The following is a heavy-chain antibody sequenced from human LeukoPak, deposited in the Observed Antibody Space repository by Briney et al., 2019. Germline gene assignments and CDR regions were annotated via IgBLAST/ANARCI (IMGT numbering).Heavy chain of an antibody. D-gene: IGHD6-6*01. Sequence: ASVNVSCKASGYTFTGYYMHWVRQAPGQGLEWMGWINPNSGGTNYAQKLLGRVTMTRDPSISTVYMELSRLTLDNTAVYYCARDQYSSSSGYWGQGTLVTVSS. J-gene: IGHJ4*02. CDR1: GYTFTGYY. CDR3: ARDQYSSSSGY. CDR2: INPNSGGT. V-gene: IGHV1-2*02.